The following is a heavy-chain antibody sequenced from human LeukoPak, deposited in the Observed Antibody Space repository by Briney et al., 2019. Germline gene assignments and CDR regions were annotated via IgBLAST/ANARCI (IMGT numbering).Heavy chain of an antibody. D-gene: IGHD5-24*01. CDR3: AKRDGYNGDAFDI. J-gene: IGHJ3*02. Sequence: GGSLRLSCAASGFTFSSYAMSWVRQAPGKGLEWVSAISGSGGSTYYADSVKGRFTISRDNSKNTLYLQVNSLRAEDTAVYYCAKRDGYNGDAFDIWGQGTMVTVSS. V-gene: IGHV3-23*01. CDR1: GFTFSSYA. CDR2: ISGSGGST.